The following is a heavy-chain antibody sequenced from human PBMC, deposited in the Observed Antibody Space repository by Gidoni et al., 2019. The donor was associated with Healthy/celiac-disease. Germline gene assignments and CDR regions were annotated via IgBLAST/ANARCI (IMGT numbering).Heavy chain of an antibody. J-gene: IGHJ4*02. D-gene: IGHD3-22*01. Sequence: GRFTISRDNSKNTLYLQMNSLRAEDTAVYYCAKGPPKSITMIVVVSYWGQGTLVTVSS. CDR3: AKGPPKSITMIVVVSY. V-gene: IGHV3-23*01.